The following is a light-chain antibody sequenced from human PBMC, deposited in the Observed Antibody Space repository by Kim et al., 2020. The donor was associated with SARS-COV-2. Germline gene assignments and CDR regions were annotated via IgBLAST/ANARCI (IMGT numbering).Light chain of an antibody. Sequence: VSVTLGQTARITCGGDNMGDKNVHWYQQKPGQAPVVVIYRDSKRPSGIPERFSGSNAGNTATLTISRAQAGDEADYCCQVWDSGTVFGGGTKVTVL. CDR1: NMGDKN. CDR3: QVWDSGTV. CDR2: RDS. V-gene: IGLV3-9*01. J-gene: IGLJ2*01.